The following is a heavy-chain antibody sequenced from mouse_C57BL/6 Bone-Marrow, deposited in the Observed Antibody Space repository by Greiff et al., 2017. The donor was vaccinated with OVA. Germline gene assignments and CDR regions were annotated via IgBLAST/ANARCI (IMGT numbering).Heavy chain of an antibody. CDR3: SVVARDY. CDR2: IYPGSGNT. Sequence: QVQLQQSGPELVKPGASVKISCKASGYSFTSYYIHWVKQRPGQVLEWIGWIYPGSGNTQYNEKFKGKATLTADTSSSTANMQLSSLTSEDSTVYYCSVVARDYWGQGTTLTVSS. V-gene: IGHV1-66*01. J-gene: IGHJ2*01. CDR1: GYSFTSYY. D-gene: IGHD1-1*01.